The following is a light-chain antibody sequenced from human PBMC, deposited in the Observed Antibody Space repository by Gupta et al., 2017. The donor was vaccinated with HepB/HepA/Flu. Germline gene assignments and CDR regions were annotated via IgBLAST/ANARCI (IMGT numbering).Light chain of an antibody. Sequence: SYELTQSPSVSVSSGQTASITCSGDKLGHKYVCCYQQKPGQSPVLVIYQDTKRPSGIPERFSGSNSGTTATLTIHGTQAVDEADYDCQAWDSSTVVFGGGTKLTVL. V-gene: IGLV3-1*01. CDR1: KLGHKY. J-gene: IGLJ2*01. CDR2: QDT. CDR3: QAWDSSTVV.